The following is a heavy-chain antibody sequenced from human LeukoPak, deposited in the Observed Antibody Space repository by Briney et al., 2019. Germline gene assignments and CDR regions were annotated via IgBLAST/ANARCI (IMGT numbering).Heavy chain of an antibody. D-gene: IGHD3-3*01. J-gene: IGHJ6*02. CDR3: ARDSTYYDFWSGYSNGMDV. CDR1: GFTFSSYS. V-gene: IGHV3-48*01. Sequence: GGSLRLSCAASGFTFSSYSMNWVRQAPGKGLEWVSYISSSSSTIYYADSVKGRFTISRDNAKNSLYLQMNSLRAEDTAVYYCARDSTYYDFWSGYSNGMDVWGQGTTVTVSS. CDR2: ISSSSSTI.